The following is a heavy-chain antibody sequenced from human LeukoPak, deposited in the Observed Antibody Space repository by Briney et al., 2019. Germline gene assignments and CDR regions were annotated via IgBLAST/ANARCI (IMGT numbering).Heavy chain of an antibody. V-gene: IGHV3-48*03. CDR3: ARAGPYRPLDSGYYYFDS. D-gene: IGHD5-12*01. CDR1: GFTFSSYE. CDR2: VSRSGSTL. J-gene: IGHJ4*02. Sequence: PGGSLRLSCAASGFTFSSYEMNWVRQAPGRGLEWVSFVSRSGSTLYYADSVKGRFTISRDNAKNSLYLQMNSLRAGDTAVYYCARAGPYRPLDSGYYYFDSWGQGILVIVPS.